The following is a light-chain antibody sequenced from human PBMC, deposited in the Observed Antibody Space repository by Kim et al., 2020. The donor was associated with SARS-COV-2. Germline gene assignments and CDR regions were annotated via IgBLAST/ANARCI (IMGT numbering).Light chain of an antibody. CDR3: QVWDRSSDHSLV. J-gene: IGLJ2*01. CDR2: YST. V-gene: IGLV3-21*04. CDR1: NIGGKS. Sequence: SYELTQPPSVSVAPGKTARITCGGNNIGGKSVHWYQQKPGQAPVLVIYYSTDRPSGIPARFSGSNSGNTATLTISRVEAGDEADYYCQVWDRSSDHSLV.